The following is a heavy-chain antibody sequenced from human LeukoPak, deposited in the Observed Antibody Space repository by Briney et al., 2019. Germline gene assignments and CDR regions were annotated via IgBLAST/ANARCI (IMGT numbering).Heavy chain of an antibody. CDR2: IYYSGST. J-gene: IGHJ4*02. CDR3: AREDSSSWYLTLFDY. V-gene: IGHV4-59*12. Sequence: SETLSLTCTVSGGSISSYYWSWIRQPPGKGLEWIGYIYYSGSTNYNPSLKSRVTISVDTSKNQFSLKLSSVTAADTAVYYCAREDSSSWYLTLFDYWGQGTLVTVSS. CDR1: GGSISSYY. D-gene: IGHD6-13*01.